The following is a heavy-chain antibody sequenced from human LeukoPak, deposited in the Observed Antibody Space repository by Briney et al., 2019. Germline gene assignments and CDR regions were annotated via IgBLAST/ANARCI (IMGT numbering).Heavy chain of an antibody. CDR3: ARLVKPYSNSGYFDY. V-gene: IGHV5-51*01. CDR2: IHPGDSDT. Sequence: GESLKISCKGYGYSFTNYWIAWVRQMPGKGLEWMGIIHPGDSDTRYSPSFQGQVTISVDKSISTAYLQWSSLKASDTAMYYCARLVKPYSNSGYFDYWGQGTLVTVSS. CDR1: GYSFTNYW. D-gene: IGHD6-6*01. J-gene: IGHJ4*02.